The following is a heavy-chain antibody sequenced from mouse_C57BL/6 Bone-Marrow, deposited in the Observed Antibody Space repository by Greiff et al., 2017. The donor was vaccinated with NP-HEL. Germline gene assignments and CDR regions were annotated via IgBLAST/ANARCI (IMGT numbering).Heavy chain of an antibody. V-gene: IGHV1-26*01. CDR1: GYTFTDYY. CDR2: INPNNGGT. J-gene: IGHJ2*01. CDR3: ARRATMVTTKGFDY. Sequence: VQLQQSGPELVKPGASVKISCKASGYTFTDYYMNWVKQSHGKSLEWIGDINPNNGGTSYNQKFKGKATLTVDKSSSTAYMELRSLTSEDSAVYYCARRATMVTTKGFDYWGQGTTLTVSS. D-gene: IGHD2-2*01.